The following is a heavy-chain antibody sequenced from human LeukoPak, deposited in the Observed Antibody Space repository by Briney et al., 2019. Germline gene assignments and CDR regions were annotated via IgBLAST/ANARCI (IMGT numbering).Heavy chain of an antibody. CDR1: GGSISSGGYY. Sequence: SETLSLTCTVSGGSISSGGYYWSWIRQHPGKGLEWIGYIYYSGSTYYNPSLKSRVIISVDTSKNQFSLKLSSVTAADTAVYYCARDFAPGVVMGAFDIWGQGTMVTVSS. J-gene: IGHJ3*02. CDR2: IYYSGST. D-gene: IGHD3-3*01. V-gene: IGHV4-31*03. CDR3: ARDFAPGVVMGAFDI.